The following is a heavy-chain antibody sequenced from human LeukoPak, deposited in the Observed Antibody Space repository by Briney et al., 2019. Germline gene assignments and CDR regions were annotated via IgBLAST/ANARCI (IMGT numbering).Heavy chain of an antibody. CDR1: GFTFSSYG. CDR2: IRYDGSNK. D-gene: IGHD6-19*01. V-gene: IGHV3-30*02. CDR3: AKGSVAGPGPSLFDY. Sequence: GGSLRLSCAASGFTFSSYGMHWVRQAPGKGLEWVAFIRYDGSNKYYADSVKGRFTISRDNSKNTLYLQMNSLRAEDTAVYYCAKGSVAGPGPSLFDYWGQGTLVTVSS. J-gene: IGHJ4*02.